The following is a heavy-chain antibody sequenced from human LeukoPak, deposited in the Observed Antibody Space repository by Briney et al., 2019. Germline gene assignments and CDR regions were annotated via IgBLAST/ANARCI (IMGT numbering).Heavy chain of an antibody. CDR3: ARDNSKTYDFWSGYSRWFDP. J-gene: IGHJ5*02. CDR2: INPNSGGT. V-gene: IGHV1-2*02. D-gene: IGHD3-3*01. Sequence: ASVKVSCKASGYTFTGYYMHWVRQAPGQGLEWMGWINPNSGGTNYAQKFQGRVTMTRDTSISTAYMELSRLRSDDTAVYYCARDNSKTYDFWSGYSRWFDPWGRGTLVTVSS. CDR1: GYTFTGYY.